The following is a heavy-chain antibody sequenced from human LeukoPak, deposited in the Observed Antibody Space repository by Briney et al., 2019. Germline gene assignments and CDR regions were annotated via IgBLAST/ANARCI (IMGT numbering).Heavy chain of an antibody. CDR2: INSDVSSA. J-gene: IGHJ4*02. CDR1: GFTFSSRW. D-gene: IGHD5-12*01. V-gene: IGHV3-74*01. Sequence: GGSLRLSCAASGFTFSSRWMHWVRQAPGKGLVWVSRINSDVSSAGYADSVKGRFAISRDDAKNTLYLQMNSLRAEDTAVYYCARGRLRSDYCFDSWGQGTLVTVSS. CDR3: ARGRLRSDYCFDS.